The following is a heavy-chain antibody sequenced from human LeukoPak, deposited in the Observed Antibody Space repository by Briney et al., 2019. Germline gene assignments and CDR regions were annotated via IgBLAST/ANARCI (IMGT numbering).Heavy chain of an antibody. J-gene: IGHJ5*02. CDR2: VYHSGGT. CDR3: ARDTADYASGGDWFDP. D-gene: IGHD3-10*01. Sequence: SETLSLTVTVSGGAISGYYWTWIRQPPGKGLEWIGYVYHSGGTRYSPSFKGRVTIAVDKSKNPSYLKLTCVTAADTAVYYCARDTADYASGGDWFDPWGQGTLVTVSS. V-gene: IGHV4-59*12. CDR1: GGAISGYY.